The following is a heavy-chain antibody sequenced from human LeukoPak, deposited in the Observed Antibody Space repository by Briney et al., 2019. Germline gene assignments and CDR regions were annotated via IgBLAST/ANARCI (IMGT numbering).Heavy chain of an antibody. CDR2: ISSSTSYI. Sequence: GGSLRLSCAASGFTFSSYSMNWIRQAPGKGLEWVSSISSSTSYIYYADSVKGRFTISKDNAKNSLYLQMNSLRAKDTAVYYCARAGGSTVSHSDYWGQGTLVTVSS. J-gene: IGHJ4*02. CDR3: ARAGGSTVSHSDY. CDR1: GFTFSSYS. V-gene: IGHV3-21*01. D-gene: IGHD4-17*01.